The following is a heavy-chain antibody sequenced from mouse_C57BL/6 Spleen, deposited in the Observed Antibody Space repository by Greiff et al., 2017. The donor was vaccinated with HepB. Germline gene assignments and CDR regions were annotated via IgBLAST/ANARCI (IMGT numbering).Heavy chain of an antibody. V-gene: IGHV1-69*01. CDR2: IDPSDSYT. D-gene: IGHD1-1*01. CDR3: ARWGVVATDWYFDV. Sequence: QVQLQQPGAELVMPGASVKLSCKASGYTFTSYWMHWVKQRPGQGLEWIGEIDPSDSYTNYNQKFKGKSTLTVDKSSSTAYMQLSSLTSEDSAVYYCARWGVVATDWYFDVWGTGTTVTVSS. J-gene: IGHJ1*03. CDR1: GYTFTSYW.